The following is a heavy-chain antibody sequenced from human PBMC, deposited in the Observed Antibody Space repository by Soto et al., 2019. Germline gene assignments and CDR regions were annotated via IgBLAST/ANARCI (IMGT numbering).Heavy chain of an antibody. CDR1: GFTFSSYW. Sequence: EVQLVESGGGLVQPGGSLRLSCAASGFTFSSYWMSWVRQAPGKGLEWVANIKQDGSEKYYVDSVKGRFTISRDNAKNSLYLQMNSLRAEDTAVYYCARDKYCSGGSCYDYWGRGTLVTVSS. V-gene: IGHV3-7*04. D-gene: IGHD2-15*01. CDR3: ARDKYCSGGSCYDY. CDR2: IKQDGSEK. J-gene: IGHJ4*02.